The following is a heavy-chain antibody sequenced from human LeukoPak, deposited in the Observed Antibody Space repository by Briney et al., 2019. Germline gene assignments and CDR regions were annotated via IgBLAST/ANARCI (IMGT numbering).Heavy chain of an antibody. CDR1: GGSFGGYY. V-gene: IGHV4-34*01. CDR3: ASTGQVAGTVDY. D-gene: IGHD6-19*01. CDR2: INHSGST. J-gene: IGHJ4*02. Sequence: PSETLSLTCAVYGGSFGGYYWSWIRQPPGKGLEWIGEINHSGSTNYNPSLKSRVTISVDTSKNQFSLKLSSETAADTAVYYCASTGQVAGTVDYWGQGTLVTVSS.